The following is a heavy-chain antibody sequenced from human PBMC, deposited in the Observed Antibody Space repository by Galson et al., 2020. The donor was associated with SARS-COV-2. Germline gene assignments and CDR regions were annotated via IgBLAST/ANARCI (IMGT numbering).Heavy chain of an antibody. CDR3: ARADYAYYYYYMDV. CDR2: IKQDGSEK. CDR1: GFTFSSHW. V-gene: IGHV3-7*01. D-gene: IGHD4-17*01. Sequence: QLGESLKISCAASGFTFSSHWMSWVRQAPGKGLEWVANIKQDGSEKYYVDSVKGRFTISRDNAKNSLYLQMNSLRAEDTAVYYCARADYAYYYYYMDVWGKGTTVTVSS. J-gene: IGHJ6*03.